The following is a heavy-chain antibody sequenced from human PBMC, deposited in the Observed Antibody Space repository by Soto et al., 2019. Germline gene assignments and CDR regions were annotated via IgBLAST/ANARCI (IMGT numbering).Heavy chain of an antibody. J-gene: IGHJ4*02. CDR2: IYYSGST. CDR1: GGSISSYY. D-gene: IGHD3-9*01. CDR3: ARHHTETYYDILTGYYFDY. V-gene: IGHV4-59*08. Sequence: SETLSLTCTVSGGSISSYYWSWIRQPPGKGLEWIGYIYYSGSTNYNPSLKSRVTISVDTSENQFSLKLSSVTAADTAVYYCARHHTETYYDILTGYYFDYWGQGTLVTVSS.